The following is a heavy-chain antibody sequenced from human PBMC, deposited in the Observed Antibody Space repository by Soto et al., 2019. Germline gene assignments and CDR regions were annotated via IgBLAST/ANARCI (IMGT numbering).Heavy chain of an antibody. CDR1: RFTFSKYW. CDR2: ISPAGSER. D-gene: IGHD3-16*02. V-gene: IGHV3-7*01. J-gene: IGHJ4*02. Sequence: EVQLVESGGGLVQPGGSLRLSCAASRFTFSKYWMSWVRQVPGQGPEWGANISPAGSERFYVGSVKGRFTISRDNAENSLFLQMNSLRAEETAVYYCARDQGYLDYWGQGAPVTVSS. CDR3: ARDQGYLDY.